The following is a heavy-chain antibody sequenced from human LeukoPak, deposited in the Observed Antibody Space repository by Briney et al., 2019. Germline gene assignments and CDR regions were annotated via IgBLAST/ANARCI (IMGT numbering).Heavy chain of an antibody. J-gene: IGHJ3*02. CDR2: IYHSGNT. CDR1: GYSISSGYY. CDR3: ARLGRFLEWLMSAAFDI. V-gene: IGHV4-38-2*02. Sequence: SETLSLTCTVSGYSISSGYYWGWIRQPPGKGLEWIGNIYHSGNTYYKPSLKSRVTISLDTSKNQFSLKLSSVTAADTAVYYCARLGRFLEWLMSAAFDIWGQGTMVTVSS. D-gene: IGHD3-3*01.